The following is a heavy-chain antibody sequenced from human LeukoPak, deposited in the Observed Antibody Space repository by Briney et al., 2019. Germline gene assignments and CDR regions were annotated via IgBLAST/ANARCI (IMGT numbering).Heavy chain of an antibody. CDR3: ARDYEGFGVVIMAHDAFDI. D-gene: IGHD3-3*01. J-gene: IGHJ3*02. V-gene: IGHV4-39*02. CDR1: GGSISSSSYY. CDR2: IYYSGST. Sequence: SETLSLTCTVSGGSISSSSYYWGWIRQPPGKGLEWIGSIYYSGSTYYNPSLKSRVTISVDTSKNQFSLKLSSVTAADTAVYYCARDYEGFGVVIMAHDAFDIWGQGTMVTVSS.